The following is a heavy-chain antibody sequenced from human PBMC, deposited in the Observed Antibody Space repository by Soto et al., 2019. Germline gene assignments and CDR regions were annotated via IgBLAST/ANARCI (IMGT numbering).Heavy chain of an antibody. Sequence: PGGSLRLSCAASGFTFSTYTMTWVRQAPGKGLEWVSSISSTGSSISYADSVRGRFTISRDNAKNSLYLQMSSLRAEDTALYYCEREVRRGWFDPWGQGTQVTVS. CDR2: ISSTGSSI. V-gene: IGHV3-21*06. CDR1: GFTFSTYT. CDR3: EREVRRGWFDP. J-gene: IGHJ5*02.